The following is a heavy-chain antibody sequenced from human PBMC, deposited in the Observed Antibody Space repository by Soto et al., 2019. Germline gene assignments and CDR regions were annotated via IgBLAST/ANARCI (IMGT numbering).Heavy chain of an antibody. CDR3: AKGDLLWDPFDF. CDR1: GLAFSNYS. D-gene: IGHD3-16*01. J-gene: IGHJ4*02. CDR2: ITASGYSA. V-gene: IGHV3-23*01. Sequence: EAQLLESGGGLVQPGGSLRLSCAASGLAFSNYSMTWVRQAPGKGLEWVSIITASGYSAYYGGAVKGRFTTSRDNSRSTLYLQMNGLRAYDTAVYYCAKGDLLWDPFDFWGQGTLVTVSS.